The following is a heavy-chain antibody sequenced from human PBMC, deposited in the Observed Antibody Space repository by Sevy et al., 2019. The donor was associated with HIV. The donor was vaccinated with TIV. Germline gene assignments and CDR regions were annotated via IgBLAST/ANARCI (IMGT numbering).Heavy chain of an antibody. V-gene: IGHV3-11*06. Sequence: GGSLRLSCAASGFTFSDYYMSWIRQAPGKGLEWVSYISSSSSYTNYADSVKGRFTISRDNAKNSLYLQMNSLRAEDTAVYYCARGYYRARFDYWGQGTLVTVSS. CDR2: ISSSSSYT. D-gene: IGHD1-26*01. CDR3: ARGYYRARFDY. CDR1: GFTFSDYY. J-gene: IGHJ4*02.